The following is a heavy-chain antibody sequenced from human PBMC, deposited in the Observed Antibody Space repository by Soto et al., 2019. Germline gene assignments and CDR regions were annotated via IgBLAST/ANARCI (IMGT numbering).Heavy chain of an antibody. Sequence: EVQLVESGGGLVQPGGSLRLSCAASGFTFSSYSMNWVRQAPGKGLEWVSYISSSSSTIYYADSVKGRFTISRDNAKNSLYLQMNSLRDEDTAMYYGARDSYCSGGSCYSHPFDYWGQGTLVTVSS. CDR3: ARDSYCSGGSCYSHPFDY. CDR2: ISSSSSTI. J-gene: IGHJ4*02. D-gene: IGHD2-15*01. CDR1: GFTFSSYS. V-gene: IGHV3-48*02.